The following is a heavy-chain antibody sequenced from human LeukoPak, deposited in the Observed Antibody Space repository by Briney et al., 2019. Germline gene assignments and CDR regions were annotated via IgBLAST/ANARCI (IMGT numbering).Heavy chain of an antibody. Sequence: GGSLRLSCAASGFTFSSYGMSWVRQAPGKGLERVSAISGSGGSTYYADSVKGRFTISRDNSKNTLYLQMNSLRAEDTAVYYCAKDAGYCSSTSCYFFDYWGQGTLVTVSS. CDR2: ISGSGGST. J-gene: IGHJ4*02. V-gene: IGHV3-23*01. CDR1: GFTFSSYG. CDR3: AKDAGYCSSTSCYFFDY. D-gene: IGHD2-2*01.